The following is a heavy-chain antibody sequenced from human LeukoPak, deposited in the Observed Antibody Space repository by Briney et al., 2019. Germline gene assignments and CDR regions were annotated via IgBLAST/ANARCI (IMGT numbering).Heavy chain of an antibody. CDR1: GYSFTSYW. Sequence: GESLKISCKGSGYSFTSYWIGWVRQMPGKGLEWMGIIYPGDSDTRYSPSFQGQVTISADKSISTAYLQWSSLKASDTAMYYCARRGGSSEWGTGSTWFDPWGQGTLVTVSS. D-gene: IGHD6-6*01. J-gene: IGHJ5*02. CDR2: IYPGDSDT. CDR3: ARRGGSSEWGTGSTWFDP. V-gene: IGHV5-51*01.